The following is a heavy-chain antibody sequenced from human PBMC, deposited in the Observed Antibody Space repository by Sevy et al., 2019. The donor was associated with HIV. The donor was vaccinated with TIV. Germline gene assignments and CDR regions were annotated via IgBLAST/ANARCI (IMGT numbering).Heavy chain of an antibody. Sequence: GGSLRLSCAVSGFTFSSHWMFWVRQAPGKGLVWVSHINSHGTITNYADSVKGRFAISRDNTKNTMYLQMNSLRAEDTAVYYCGRGQLIRRLEWPSYGLDVWGQGTTVTVSS. D-gene: IGHD3-3*01. V-gene: IGHV3-74*01. CDR3: GRGQLIRRLEWPSYGLDV. J-gene: IGHJ6*02. CDR1: GFTFSSHW. CDR2: INSHGTIT.